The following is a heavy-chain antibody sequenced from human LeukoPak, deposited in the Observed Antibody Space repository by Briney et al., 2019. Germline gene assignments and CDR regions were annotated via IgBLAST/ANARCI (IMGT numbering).Heavy chain of an antibody. V-gene: IGHV3-11*04. D-gene: IGHD2/OR15-2a*01. Sequence: GGSLRLSCAASGFTFSDYYMTWIRQAPGKGLECISYITSSGSSMYYADSVKGRFTISRDNAKNSLYLQMNSLGGEDTAVYYCARERNSYFDYWGPGTLVIVSS. J-gene: IGHJ4*02. CDR1: GFTFSDYY. CDR3: ARERNSYFDY. CDR2: ITSSGSSM.